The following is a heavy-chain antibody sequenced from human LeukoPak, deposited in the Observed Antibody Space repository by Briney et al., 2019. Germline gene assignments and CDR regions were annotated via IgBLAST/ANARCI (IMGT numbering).Heavy chain of an antibody. CDR1: GGSISSSSYY. V-gene: IGHV4-39*07. Sequence: PSETLSLTCTVSGGSISSSSYYWGWIRQPPGKGLEWIGSIYYSGSTYYNPSLKSRVTMSVDTSKNQFSLKLSSVTAVDTAVYYCARIGPDSSGYYDYWGQGTLVTVSS. J-gene: IGHJ4*02. CDR2: IYYSGST. CDR3: ARIGPDSSGYYDY. D-gene: IGHD3-22*01.